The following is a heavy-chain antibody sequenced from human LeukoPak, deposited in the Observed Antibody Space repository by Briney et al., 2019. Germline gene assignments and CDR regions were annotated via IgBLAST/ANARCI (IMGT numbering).Heavy chain of an antibody. CDR1: GYTFRYDG. D-gene: IGHD2-15*01. V-gene: IGHV1-18*01. CDR3: ARDGGGSLYGMDV. CDR2: ISAYNGYS. J-gene: IGHJ6*02. Sequence: ASVKVSCKALGYTFRYDGISWVRQAPGRGLEWMGWISAYNGYSHSAPRFNGRITMTTDTSTSTAYMELNSLTPDDTAVYYCARDGGGSLYGMDVWGQGTTVTVSS.